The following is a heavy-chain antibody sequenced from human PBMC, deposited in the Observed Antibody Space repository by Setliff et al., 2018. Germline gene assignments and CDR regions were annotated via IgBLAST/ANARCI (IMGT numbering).Heavy chain of an antibody. V-gene: IGHV4-59*08. CDR2: IYYSGST. Sequence: ETLSLTCTVSGGSISSHYWSWIRQPPGKGLEWIGSIYYSGSTNYNPSLKSRVTISVDTSKNQFSLKLSSVTAADTAVYYCARLAVPYYFDYWGQGTLVTVSS. CDR3: ARLAVPYYFDY. J-gene: IGHJ4*02. CDR1: GGSISSHY. D-gene: IGHD4-17*01.